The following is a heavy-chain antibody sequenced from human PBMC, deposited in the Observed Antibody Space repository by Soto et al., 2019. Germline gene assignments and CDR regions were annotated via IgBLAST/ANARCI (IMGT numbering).Heavy chain of an antibody. CDR3: ARVGGFGATTTDY. Sequence: PSETLSLTCTVSGGSISSGDYYWSWIRQPPGKGLEWIGYIYYSGSTYYNPSLKSRVTISVDTSKNQFSLKLSSVTAADTAVYYCARVGGFGATTTDYWGQGTLVTVSS. CDR2: IYYSGST. CDR1: GGSISSGDYY. V-gene: IGHV4-30-4*01. J-gene: IGHJ4*02. D-gene: IGHD3-10*01.